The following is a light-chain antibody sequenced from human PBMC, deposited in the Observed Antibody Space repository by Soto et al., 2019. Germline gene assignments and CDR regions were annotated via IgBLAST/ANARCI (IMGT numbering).Light chain of an antibody. V-gene: IGKV1-27*01. Sequence: DIQMTQSPSSLSASVGDRVTITCRASQGISNYLAWYQQTPGKVPKLLIHAASTLQSGVPSRFSGSGSEKDCTLTISSLQPEDVATYYCQKYNSATPSIGPGTKENIK. CDR2: AAS. CDR3: QKYNSATPS. J-gene: IGKJ3*01. CDR1: QGISNY.